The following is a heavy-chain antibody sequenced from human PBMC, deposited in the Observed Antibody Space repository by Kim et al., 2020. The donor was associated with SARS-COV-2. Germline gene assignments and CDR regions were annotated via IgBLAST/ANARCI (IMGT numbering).Heavy chain of an antibody. V-gene: IGHV4-31*03. CDR3: ARAGITMIVVVSAFDI. Sequence: SETLSLTCTVSGGSISSGGYYWSWIRQHPGKGLEWNGYIYYSGSTYYNPSLKSRVTISVDTSKNQFSLKLSSVTAADTAVYYCARAGITMIVVVSAFDIWGQGTMVTVSS. J-gene: IGHJ3*02. CDR1: GGSISSGGYY. CDR2: IYYSGST. D-gene: IGHD3-22*01.